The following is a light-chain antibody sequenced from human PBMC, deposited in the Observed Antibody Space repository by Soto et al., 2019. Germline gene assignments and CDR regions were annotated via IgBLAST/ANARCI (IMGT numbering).Light chain of an antibody. V-gene: IGKV3-20*01. CDR3: QQYGSSGT. CDR1: QSVSSN. J-gene: IGKJ1*01. CDR2: GAS. Sequence: EIVMAQAPAPLFVSPGGRATLSCRASQSVSSNLAWYQQKPGQAPRLLIYGASTRATGVPDRFSGSGSGTDFTLTISRLEPEDFAVYYCQQYGSSGTFGQGTKVDIK.